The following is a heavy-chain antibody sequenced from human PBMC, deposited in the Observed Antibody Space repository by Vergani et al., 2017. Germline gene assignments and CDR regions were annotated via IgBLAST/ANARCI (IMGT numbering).Heavy chain of an antibody. CDR1: GGSISSYY. V-gene: IGHV4-59*01. D-gene: IGHD5-12*01. CDR3: ARGGYRGYVPREYYFDY. CDR2: IYYSGST. Sequence: QVQLQESGPGLVKPSETLSLTCTVSGGSISSYYWSWIRQPPGKGLEWIGYIYYSGSTNYNPSLKSRVTISVDTSKNQFSLKLSSVTAADTAVYYCARGGYRGYVPREYYFDYWGQGTLVTVSS. J-gene: IGHJ4*02.